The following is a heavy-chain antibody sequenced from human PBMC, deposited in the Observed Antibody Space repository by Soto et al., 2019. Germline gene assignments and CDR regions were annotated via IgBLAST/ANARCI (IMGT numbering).Heavy chain of an antibody. Sequence: QLQLQESGPGLVKPSETLSLTCTVSGGSISSSSYYWGWIRQPPGKGLEWIGSNYYSGSTYYNPSLKCRVSISVDASKIQFSLRLSSVTDTVTAVYYWASHRGSSWDNWYFDLWGRGTLVTVSS. CDR1: GGSISSSSYY. CDR3: ASHRGSSWDNWYFDL. V-gene: IGHV4-39*01. D-gene: IGHD6-13*01. CDR2: NYYSGST. J-gene: IGHJ2*01.